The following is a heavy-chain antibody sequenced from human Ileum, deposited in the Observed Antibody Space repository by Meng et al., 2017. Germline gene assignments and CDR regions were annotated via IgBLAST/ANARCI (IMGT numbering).Heavy chain of an antibody. J-gene: IGHJ6*02. CDR2: IIPIFGTA. CDR1: VCTFSSYA. CDR3: ARDSYYGSGSYTAYYYGMDV. Sequence: SVKVSCKASVCTFSSYAISWVRQAPGQGLEWMGGIIPIFGTANYAQKFQGRVPITADESTSTAYMELSSLRSEDTAVYYCARDSYYGSGSYTAYYYGMDVWGQGTTVTVSS. V-gene: IGHV1-69*13. D-gene: IGHD3-10*01.